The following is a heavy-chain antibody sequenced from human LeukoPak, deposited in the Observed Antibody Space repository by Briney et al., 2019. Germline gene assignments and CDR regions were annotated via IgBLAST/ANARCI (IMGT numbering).Heavy chain of an antibody. Sequence: SETLSLTCTVSGGSISSSSYYWGWIRQPPGKGLEWIGSIYYSGSTYYNPSLKSRVTISVDTSKNQFSLKLSSVTAADTAVYHCAAQTGGNFPWFDPWGQGTLVTVSS. D-gene: IGHD4-23*01. CDR3: AAQTGGNFPWFDP. CDR1: GGSISSSSYY. V-gene: IGHV4-39*01. J-gene: IGHJ5*02. CDR2: IYYSGST.